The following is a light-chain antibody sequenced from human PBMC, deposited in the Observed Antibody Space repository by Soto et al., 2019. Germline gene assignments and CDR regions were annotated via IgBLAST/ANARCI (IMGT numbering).Light chain of an antibody. CDR2: AAS. Sequence: AIRMTQSPSSFSASTGDRVTITCRASQGISSYLAWYQQKPGKAPKLLIYAASTLQSGVPSMFSGSGSGTDFTLPISCLQSEDFANYYCQQYYSYPPYTFGQGPKLEI. CDR1: QGISSY. CDR3: QQYYSYPPYT. J-gene: IGKJ2*01. V-gene: IGKV1-8*01.